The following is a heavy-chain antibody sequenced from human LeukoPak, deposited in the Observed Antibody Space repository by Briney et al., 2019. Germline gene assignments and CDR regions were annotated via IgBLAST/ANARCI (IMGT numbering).Heavy chain of an antibody. CDR1: GFTFSSYA. J-gene: IGHJ4*02. CDR3: AKPDSSGWYATFDY. Sequence: GGSLRLSCAASGFTFSSYAMSWIRQAPGKGLEWVSAVSGSGGSTYYADSVKGRFTISRDNSKNTLYLQMNSLRAEDTAVYYCAKPDSSGWYATFDYWGQGTLVTVSS. CDR2: VSGSGGST. D-gene: IGHD6-19*01. V-gene: IGHV3-23*01.